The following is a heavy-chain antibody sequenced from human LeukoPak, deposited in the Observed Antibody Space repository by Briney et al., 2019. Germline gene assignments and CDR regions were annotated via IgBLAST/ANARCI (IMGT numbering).Heavy chain of an antibody. V-gene: IGHV3-9*01. Sequence: GGSLRLSCAASGFTCDDYAMHWVRQASGKGLEWVSGISWNSGSIGYADSVKGRFTISRDNAKNSLYLQMNSLRAEDTALYYCAKDSSGYGILRHNWFDPWGQGTLVTVSS. J-gene: IGHJ5*02. CDR1: GFTCDDYA. CDR2: ISWNSGSI. CDR3: AKDSSGYGILRHNWFDP. D-gene: IGHD3-22*01.